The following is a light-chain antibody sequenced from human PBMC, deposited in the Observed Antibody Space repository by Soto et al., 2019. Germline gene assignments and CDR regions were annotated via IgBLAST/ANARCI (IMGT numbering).Light chain of an antibody. J-gene: IGKJ2*01. CDR3: QQYNSYSYT. Sequence: DIQMTQSPSTLSASVGDRVTITCRASQSISSWLAWYQQKPGNAPKLLIYDASILESGVPSRFSGSRSGTEFTLTISSLQPDDFATYYCQQYNSYSYTFGQGTKLEIK. CDR2: DAS. V-gene: IGKV1-5*01. CDR1: QSISSW.